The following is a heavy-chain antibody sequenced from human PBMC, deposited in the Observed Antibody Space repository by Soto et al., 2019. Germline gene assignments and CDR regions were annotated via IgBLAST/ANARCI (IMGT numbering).Heavy chain of an antibody. CDR1: GGSISSYY. CDR2: IYYSGST. V-gene: IGHV4-59*01. D-gene: IGHD3-3*01. J-gene: IGHJ6*03. Sequence: SETLSLTCTVSGGSISSYYWSWIRQPPGKGLEWIGYIYYSGSTNYNPSLKSRVTISVDTSKNQFSLKLSSVTAADTAVYYCARSGPRFGAQHYYNYMDVRGKGTTVTVSS. CDR3: ARSGPRFGAQHYYNYMDV.